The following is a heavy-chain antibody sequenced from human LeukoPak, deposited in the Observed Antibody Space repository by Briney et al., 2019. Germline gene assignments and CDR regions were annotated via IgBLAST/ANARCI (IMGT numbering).Heavy chain of an antibody. Sequence: GGSLRLSCAASGFTFRSYAMNWVRQAPGKGLEWVSGISASGGSTYDADSVKGRFTISRDNSKHTLYLQMSSVRAEDTAVYYCAKLAGSSSSSPYFDLWGRGTLVTVSS. CDR2: ISASGGST. CDR3: AKLAGSSSSSPYFDL. CDR1: GFTFRSYA. D-gene: IGHD6-6*01. J-gene: IGHJ2*01. V-gene: IGHV3-23*01.